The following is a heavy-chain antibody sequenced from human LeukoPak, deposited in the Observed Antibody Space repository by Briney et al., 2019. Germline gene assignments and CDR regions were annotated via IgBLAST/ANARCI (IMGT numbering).Heavy chain of an antibody. J-gene: IGHJ4*02. CDR2: INPSDSDT. V-gene: IGHV5-51*01. Sequence: GESLKISCKGSGFSFSTYWIAWVRQMPGRGLEWMVIINPSDSDTRYSPSFQGQVTISADKSISTAYLQWSSLKASDSAMYYCARAWNFDYWGQGTLVTVSS. CDR3: ARAWNFDY. CDR1: GFSFSTYW. D-gene: IGHD1-1*01.